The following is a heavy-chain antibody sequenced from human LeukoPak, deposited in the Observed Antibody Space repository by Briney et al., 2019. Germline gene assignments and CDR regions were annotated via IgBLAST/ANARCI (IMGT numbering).Heavy chain of an antibody. Sequence: SETLSLTCTVSGGSISSSSYYWGWIRPPPGEGLEWIGSIYHSGSTYYNPSLKSRVTISVDTSKNQFSLKLSSVTAADTAVYYCARFSGSWGYFDYWGQGTLVTVSS. J-gene: IGHJ4*02. D-gene: IGHD1-26*01. CDR2: IYHSGST. CDR3: ARFSGSWGYFDY. V-gene: IGHV4-39*07. CDR1: GGSISSSSYY.